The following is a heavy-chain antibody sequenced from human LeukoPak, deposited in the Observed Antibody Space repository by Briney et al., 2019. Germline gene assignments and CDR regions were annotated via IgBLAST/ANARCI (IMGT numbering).Heavy chain of an antibody. CDR3: ARGLDYYDSSGRVVYFQH. CDR2: INPSGGST. V-gene: IGHV1-46*01. D-gene: IGHD3-22*01. Sequence: ASVKVSCKASGYTFTSYYMHWVRQAPGQGLEWMGIINPSGGSTSYAQKFQGRVTMTRDTSTSTVYMELSSLRSEDMAVYYCARGLDYYDSSGRVVYFQHWGQGTLVTVSS. J-gene: IGHJ1*01. CDR1: GYTFTSYY.